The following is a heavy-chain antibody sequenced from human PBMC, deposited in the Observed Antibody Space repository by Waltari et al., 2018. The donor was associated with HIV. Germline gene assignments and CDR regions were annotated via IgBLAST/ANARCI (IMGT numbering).Heavy chain of an antibody. CDR1: GFDFTSYT. CDR3: ARGRYGDVWYADV. CDR2: IAQGRPYSE. D-gene: IGHD3-9*01. J-gene: IGHJ2*01. V-gene: IGHV3-21*02. Sequence: EVQLAESGGGLVLAGGSLRLSCAASGFDFTSYTMMWIRQAPGKSLERGACIAQGRPYSEYFAGATNGRVTMSRDDAEESAFRHMSSLRVEDTAVYFCARGRYGDVWYADVWGRGTLVSVS.